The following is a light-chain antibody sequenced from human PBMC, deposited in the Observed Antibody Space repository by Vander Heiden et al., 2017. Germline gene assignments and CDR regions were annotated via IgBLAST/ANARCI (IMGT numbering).Light chain of an antibody. Sequence: DIQMTQSPSTLSASVGDRVTITCRASQTINGWLAWYQQKPGRAPNLLIYKASNLESGVPSRFSGSGSGTEFTLTISSLQTDDFATYYCQQYDSDPSTFGQGTKLEI. CDR2: KAS. J-gene: IGKJ2*01. CDR3: QQYDSDPST. CDR1: QTINGW. V-gene: IGKV1-5*03.